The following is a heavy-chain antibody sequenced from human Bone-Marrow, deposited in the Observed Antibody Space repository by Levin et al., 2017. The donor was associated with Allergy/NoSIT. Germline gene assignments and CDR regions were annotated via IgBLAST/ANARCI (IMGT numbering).Heavy chain of an antibody. D-gene: IGHD3-10*01. Sequence: GGSLRLSCAASGFTFDDNGMSWVRQAPGKGLEWVSGINWNGGSTGYADSVKGRFTISRDNAKNSLYLQMNSLRAEDTALYHCARVRYGSGSYVFDYWGQGTLVTVSS. CDR2: INWNGGST. CDR3: ARVRYGSGSYVFDY. CDR1: GFTFDDNG. J-gene: IGHJ4*02. V-gene: IGHV3-20*01.